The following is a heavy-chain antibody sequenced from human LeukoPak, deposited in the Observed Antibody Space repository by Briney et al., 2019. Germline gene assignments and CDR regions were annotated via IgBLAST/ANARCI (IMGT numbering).Heavy chain of an antibody. CDR3: ARDSTSGYYDSSGSY. Sequence: GGSLRLSCAASGFTFSSYSMNWVRQAPGKGLEWVSSISSSSSYIYYADSVKGRFTISRDNAKNSLYLQMNSLRAEDTAVYYCARDSTSGYYDSSGSYWGQGTLVTVSS. D-gene: IGHD3-22*01. CDR2: ISSSSSYI. J-gene: IGHJ4*02. V-gene: IGHV3-21*01. CDR1: GFTFSSYS.